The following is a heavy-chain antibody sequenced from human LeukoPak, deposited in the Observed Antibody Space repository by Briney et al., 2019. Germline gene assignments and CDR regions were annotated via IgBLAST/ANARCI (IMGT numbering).Heavy chain of an antibody. CDR1: GFTVSSNY. J-gene: IGHJ4*02. Sequence: GGSLRLSCAASGFTVSSNYMSWVRQAPGKGLEWVSVIYSGGSTYYTDSVKGRFTISRDNSKNTLYLQMNSLRAEDTAVYYCAGPVRGVAAAGTLDYWGQGTLVTVSS. CDR3: AGPVRGVAAAGTLDY. V-gene: IGHV3-53*01. D-gene: IGHD6-13*01. CDR2: IYSGGST.